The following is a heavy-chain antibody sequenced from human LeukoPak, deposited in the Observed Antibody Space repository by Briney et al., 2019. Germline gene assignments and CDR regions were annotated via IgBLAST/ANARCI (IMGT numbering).Heavy chain of an antibody. CDR2: IHYSGST. CDR3: ARWVATIEKTSFDY. CDR1: GGSISSGSYY. V-gene: IGHV4-61*01. Sequence: PSQTLSLTCTVSGGSISSGSYYWSWIRQPPGKGLEWIGYIHYSGSTNYNPSLKSRVTISVDTSKNQFSLKLSSVTAADTAVYYCARWVATIEKTSFDYWGQGTLVTVSS. D-gene: IGHD5-24*01. J-gene: IGHJ4*02.